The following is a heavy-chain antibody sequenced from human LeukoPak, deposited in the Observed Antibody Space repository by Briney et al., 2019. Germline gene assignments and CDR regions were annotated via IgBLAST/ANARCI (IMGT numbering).Heavy chain of an antibody. CDR1: GFTFSSCA. CDR3: AKAAAGTNYYYGIDV. CDR2: ISYDGSNK. V-gene: IGHV3-30-3*01. D-gene: IGHD6-13*01. J-gene: IGHJ6*02. Sequence: GGSLRLSCAASGFTFSSCAMHWVRQAPGEGLEWVAVISYDGSNKYYADSVKGRFTISRDNSKNTLFLQMTSLRAEDTAVYYCAKAAAGTNYYYGIDVWGQGTTVTVSS.